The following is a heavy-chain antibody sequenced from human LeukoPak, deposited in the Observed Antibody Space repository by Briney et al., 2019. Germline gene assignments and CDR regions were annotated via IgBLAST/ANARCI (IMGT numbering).Heavy chain of an antibody. CDR2: ISYSGST. CDR1: GGSISSGGYY. V-gene: IGHV4-31*03. D-gene: IGHD6-19*01. Sequence: SETLSLTCTVSGGSISSGGYYWTWIRQHPGKGLEWIGYISYSGSTYYNPSLKSRLAISLDTSKNQFSLKLSSVTAADAAVYFCAIDPGIAVSAAAFDIWDQGTMVTVSS. J-gene: IGHJ3*02. CDR3: AIDPGIAVSAAAFDI.